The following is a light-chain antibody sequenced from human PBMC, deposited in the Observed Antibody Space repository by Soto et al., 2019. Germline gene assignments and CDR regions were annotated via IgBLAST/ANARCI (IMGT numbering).Light chain of an antibody. V-gene: IGKV3-15*01. CDR2: GAS. J-gene: IGKJ2*01. Sequence: IVLTQSPGTLSLSPGERATLSCRASQNVGSTLAWFQQKPGQTPRLLIFGASTRATGIPTRFTGSGSETEFTLTIGSLQSEDLAVYYCQQYYNWPPYTFGQGTKLEIK. CDR1: QNVGST. CDR3: QQYYNWPPYT.